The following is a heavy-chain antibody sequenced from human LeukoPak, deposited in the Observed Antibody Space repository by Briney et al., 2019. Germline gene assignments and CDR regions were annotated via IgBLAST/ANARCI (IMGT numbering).Heavy chain of an antibody. CDR2: ISGGGSST. Sequence: GGSLRLSCAASGFTFTSYSMNWVRQAPGKGLEWVSTISGGGSSTYYADSVKGRFTISRDNSKNTLYLQMNSLRAEDTAVYYCAKDQDSSEGYWGQGTLVTVSS. D-gene: IGHD6-19*01. J-gene: IGHJ4*02. V-gene: IGHV3-23*01. CDR3: AKDQDSSEGY. CDR1: GFTFTSYS.